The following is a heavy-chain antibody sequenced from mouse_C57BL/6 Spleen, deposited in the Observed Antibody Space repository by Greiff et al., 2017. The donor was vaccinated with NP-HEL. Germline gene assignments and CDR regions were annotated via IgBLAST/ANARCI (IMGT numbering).Heavy chain of an antibody. J-gene: IGHJ4*01. CDR2: LVPEDGET. D-gene: IGHD1-1*01. V-gene: IGHV14-2*01. CDR1: GFNIKDYY. CDR3: SRSLITTVVAGWDYAMDY. Sequence: EVQLQQSGAELVKPGASVKLSCTASGFNIKDYYMHWVKQRTEQGLELSGRLVPEDGETKYAPKFQGKATITADTSSNTAYLQLSSLTSEDTAVYYCSRSLITTVVAGWDYAMDYWGQGTSVTVSS.